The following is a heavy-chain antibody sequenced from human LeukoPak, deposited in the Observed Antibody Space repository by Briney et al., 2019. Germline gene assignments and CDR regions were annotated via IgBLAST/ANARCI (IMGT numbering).Heavy chain of an antibody. CDR1: GGSVSGGNYY. J-gene: IGHJ4*02. CDR3: ARTGSTGGY. Sequence: PSETLSLTCTVSGGSVSGGNYYCSWIRQSPGKGLEWIGYIHYNGSTVYNPSLKSRVTMSIDTSKNQFSLNLSSVTAADTAVYYCARTGSTGGYWGQGTLVTVSS. V-gene: IGHV4-61*01. D-gene: IGHD1-1*01. CDR2: IHYNGST.